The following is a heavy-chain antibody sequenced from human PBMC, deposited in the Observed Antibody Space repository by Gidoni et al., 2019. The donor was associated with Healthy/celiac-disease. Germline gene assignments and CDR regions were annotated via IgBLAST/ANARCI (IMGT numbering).Heavy chain of an antibody. V-gene: IGHV3-23*04. CDR2: SSGSGGST. J-gene: IGHJ4*02. CDR3: AKGSAYYYDSSGYYLVDY. D-gene: IGHD3-22*01. Sequence: EVPLVESGGGLVQPGGSLRLSCAASGFTFSSYAMSWVRQAPGKGLEWVSASSGSGGSTYYADSVKGRFTISRDNSKNTLYLQMNSLRAEDTAVYYCAKGSAYYYDSSGYYLVDYWGQGTLVTVSS. CDR1: GFTFSSYA.